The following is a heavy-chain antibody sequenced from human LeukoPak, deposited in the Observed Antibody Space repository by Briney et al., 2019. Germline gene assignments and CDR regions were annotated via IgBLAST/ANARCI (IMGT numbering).Heavy chain of an antibody. J-gene: IGHJ4*02. Sequence: GGSLRLSCAASGFTFSKYAMTWVRQAPGKGLEWVSAISSSTLKIYYADSVKGRFTISRDNSKNTLHLQMNSLRAEDTAVYYCAKGEGIVVVTAIFYSWGQGTLVTVSS. V-gene: IGHV3-23*01. CDR2: ISSSTLKI. CDR3: AKGEGIVVVTAIFYS. D-gene: IGHD2-21*02. CDR1: GFTFSKYA.